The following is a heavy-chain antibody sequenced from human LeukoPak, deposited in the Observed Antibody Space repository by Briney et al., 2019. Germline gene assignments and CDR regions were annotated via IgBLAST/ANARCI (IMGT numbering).Heavy chain of an antibody. J-gene: IGHJ4*02. Sequence: SETLSLTCAVYRGSFSDNYWSWLRQPPGKGPEWIGEINHSGSTNYNPSLKSRVTISIDTSKNQLSLKLSSVTVADTAVHYCARGADWLPDWGQGTLVTVSS. D-gene: IGHD3-9*01. CDR3: ARGADWLPD. CDR2: INHSGST. CDR1: RGSFSDNY. V-gene: IGHV4-34*01.